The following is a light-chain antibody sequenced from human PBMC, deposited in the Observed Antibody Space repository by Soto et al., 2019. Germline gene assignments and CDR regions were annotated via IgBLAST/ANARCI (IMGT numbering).Light chain of an antibody. V-gene: IGLV1-51*01. J-gene: IGLJ1*01. Sequence: SAPTQPASVSAAPGQKVTISCSGSSSNIGGNSVSWYQQLPGTAPKLLIYDDNKRPSGIPDRFSGSKSGTSATLGITGFQTGDEADYYCGSWDSSLSAYVFGTGTKVTVL. CDR2: DDN. CDR3: GSWDSSLSAYV. CDR1: SSNIGGNS.